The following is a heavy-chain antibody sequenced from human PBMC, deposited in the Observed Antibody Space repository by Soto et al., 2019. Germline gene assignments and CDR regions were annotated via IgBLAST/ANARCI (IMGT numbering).Heavy chain of an antibody. D-gene: IGHD3-10*01. V-gene: IGHV3-23*01. J-gene: IGHJ4*01. CDR2: ITGSGGHS. Sequence: EVQLLQSGGGLVQPGGSLRLSCLASGFPSSTYGFSTYAMTWVRQPPGKGLEWVSVITGSGGHSYYADSVKGRFTIFRDNSMNRLFLQMDSLRADDTAVYFCAKGTSSEFLLSFDDWGHGTVVTVSS. CDR1: GFPSSTYGFSTYA. CDR3: AKGTSSEFLLSFDD.